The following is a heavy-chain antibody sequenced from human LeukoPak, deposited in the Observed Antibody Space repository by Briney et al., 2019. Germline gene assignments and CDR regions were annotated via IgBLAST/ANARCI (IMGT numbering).Heavy chain of an antibody. CDR2: IYYSGST. CDR1: GGSISSYY. Sequence: SETLSLTCTVSGGSISSYYWSWTRQPPGKGLEWIGYIYYSGSTNYNPSLKSRVTISVDTSKNQFSLKLSSVTAADTAVYYCARVFCSSTSCNIDYWGQGTLVTVSS. CDR3: ARVFCSSTSCNIDY. V-gene: IGHV4-59*01. D-gene: IGHD2-2*01. J-gene: IGHJ4*02.